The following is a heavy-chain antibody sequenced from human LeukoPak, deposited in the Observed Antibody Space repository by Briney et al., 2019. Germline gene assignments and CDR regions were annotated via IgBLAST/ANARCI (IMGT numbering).Heavy chain of an antibody. CDR2: ISGSGGST. CDR1: GFTFSSYA. Sequence: PGGSLRLSCAASGFTFSSYAISWVRQAPGKGLEWVSAISGSGGSTYYADSVKGRFTISRDNSKNTLYLQMNSLRAEDTAVYYCAKGVRSSWRFDYWGQGTLVTVSS. V-gene: IGHV3-23*01. J-gene: IGHJ4*02. D-gene: IGHD6-13*01. CDR3: AKGVRSSWRFDY.